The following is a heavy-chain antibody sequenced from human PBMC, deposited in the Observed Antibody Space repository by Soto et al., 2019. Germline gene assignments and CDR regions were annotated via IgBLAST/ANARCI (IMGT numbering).Heavy chain of an antibody. V-gene: IGHV1-8*01. J-gene: IGHJ3*01. CDR3: ALPVGHSSSWLNAFDF. Sequence: GXSVQVSCXRSVYTFTGYDSDWVRQATGQGLECMGWMNPNSGNTGYAQKFQGRVTMTRNTSISTAYMELSSLRSEDTAVYYCALPVGHSSSWLNAFDFWGQGTMVTVPS. CDR1: VYTFTGYD. CDR2: MNPNSGNT. D-gene: IGHD6-13*01.